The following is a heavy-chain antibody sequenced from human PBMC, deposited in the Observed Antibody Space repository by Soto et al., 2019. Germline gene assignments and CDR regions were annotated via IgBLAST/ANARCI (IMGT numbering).Heavy chain of an antibody. CDR1: GGSISGYY. Sequence: PSETLSLTCTVSGGSISGYYRSWVRQPAGKGLEWVGRIYSDGTTNYSPSLKSRVTMSLDTSKDQFSLHLNSVTAADTAVYYCSRVGCSNSKCYTRGMDVWGQGTTVTVSS. J-gene: IGHJ6*02. V-gene: IGHV4-4*07. D-gene: IGHD2-2*01. CDR2: IYSDGTT. CDR3: SRVGCSNSKCYTRGMDV.